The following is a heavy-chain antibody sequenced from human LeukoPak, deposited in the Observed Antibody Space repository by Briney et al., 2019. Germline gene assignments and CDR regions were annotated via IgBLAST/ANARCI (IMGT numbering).Heavy chain of an antibody. CDR3: ARDGSSGYDAYYFEY. D-gene: IGHD5-12*01. CDR2: IYASGNT. Sequence: SETLSLTCTVSGGSISSYSWSWIRQPAGKGLEWIGRIYASGNTNYNPSLKSRVTMSVDTSKNQFSLKFSSVTAADTAVYNCARDGSSGYDAYYFEYWGQGTLVTVSS. V-gene: IGHV4-4*07. J-gene: IGHJ4*02. CDR1: GGSISSYS.